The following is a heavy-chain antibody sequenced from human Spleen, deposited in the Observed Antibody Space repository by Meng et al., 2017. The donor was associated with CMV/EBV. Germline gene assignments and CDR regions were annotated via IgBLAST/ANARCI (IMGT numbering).Heavy chain of an antibody. J-gene: IGHJ4*02. D-gene: IGHD2-2*02. CDR1: DITFINYN. CDR3: ASGDCSSTTCYTGEF. V-gene: IGHV3-48*04. CDR2: ISSSDSSM. Sequence: GESLKISCVASDITFINYNMNWVRQAPGKGLEWVSFISSSDSSMYYADSVQGRFTISRDNAKNSLYLQMSSLRAEDTAVYYCASGDCSSTTCYTGEFWGQGTLVTVSS.